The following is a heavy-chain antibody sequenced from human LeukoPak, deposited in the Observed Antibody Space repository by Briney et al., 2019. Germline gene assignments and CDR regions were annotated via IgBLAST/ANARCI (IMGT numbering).Heavy chain of an antibody. J-gene: IGHJ3*02. V-gene: IGHV4-34*01. Sequence: SETLTLTCAVYGGSFSGYYWSWIRQPPGKGLEWIGEINHSGSTNYNPPLKSRVTISVDTSKNQFSLKLSPVTAADTAVYYCARGGGDAFDIWGQGTMVTVSS. CDR2: INHSGST. D-gene: IGHD2-15*01. CDR1: GGSFSGYY. CDR3: ARGGGDAFDI.